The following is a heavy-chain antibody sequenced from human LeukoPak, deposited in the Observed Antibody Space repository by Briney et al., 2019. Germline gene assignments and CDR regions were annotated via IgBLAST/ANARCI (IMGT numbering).Heavy chain of an antibody. CDR3: ARGRHRTMVRGVIHD. CDR2: MNPNSGNT. D-gene: IGHD3-10*01. Sequence: ASVKVSCKASGYTFTSYDINWVRQATGQGLEWMGWMNPNSGNTGYAQKFRGRVTMTRNTSISTAYMELSSLRSVDTAVYYCARGRHRTMVRGVIHDWGQGTLVTVSS. V-gene: IGHV1-8*01. CDR1: GYTFTSYD. J-gene: IGHJ4*02.